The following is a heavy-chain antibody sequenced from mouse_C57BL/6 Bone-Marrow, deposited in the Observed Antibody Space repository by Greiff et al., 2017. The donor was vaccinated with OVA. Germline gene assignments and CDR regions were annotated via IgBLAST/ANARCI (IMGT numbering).Heavy chain of an antibody. Sequence: VQLQQPGAELVKPGASVKLSCKASGYTFTSYWMHWVKQRPGQCLEWIGMIHPNSGSTNYNEKFQSKATLTVDKSSSTAYRKLSGVDSENAAVYNCARAFYYGNGGNYWGQGTALTVSS. CDR2: IHPNSGST. CDR1: GYTFTSYW. CDR3: ARAFYYGNGGNY. J-gene: IGHJ2*01. V-gene: IGHV1-64*01. D-gene: IGHD2-1*01.